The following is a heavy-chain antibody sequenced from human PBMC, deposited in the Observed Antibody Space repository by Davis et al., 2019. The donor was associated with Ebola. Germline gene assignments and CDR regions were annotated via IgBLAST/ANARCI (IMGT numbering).Heavy chain of an antibody. D-gene: IGHD6-19*01. CDR3: ARNGVAGTIDY. CDR2: IYYSGST. CDR1: GGSISSHY. Sequence: PGGSLRLSCTVSGGSISSHYWSWIRQPPGKGLEWIGYIYYSGSTNYNPSLKSRVTISVDTSKNQFSLKLSSVTAADTAVYYCARNGVAGTIDYWGQGTLVTVSS. J-gene: IGHJ4*02. V-gene: IGHV4-59*11.